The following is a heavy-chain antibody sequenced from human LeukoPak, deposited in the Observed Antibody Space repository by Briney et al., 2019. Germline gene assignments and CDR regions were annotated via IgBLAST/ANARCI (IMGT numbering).Heavy chain of an antibody. Sequence: PSETLSLTCTVSGGSISSYYWSWIRQPAGKGLEWIGRIYTSGSTNYNPSLKSRVTMSVDTSKNQFSLKLSSVTAADTAVYYCASYYYDSSGYLFGYWGQGTLVTVSS. J-gene: IGHJ4*02. D-gene: IGHD3-22*01. CDR3: ASYYYDSSGYLFGY. CDR2: IYTSGST. CDR1: GGSISSYY. V-gene: IGHV4-4*07.